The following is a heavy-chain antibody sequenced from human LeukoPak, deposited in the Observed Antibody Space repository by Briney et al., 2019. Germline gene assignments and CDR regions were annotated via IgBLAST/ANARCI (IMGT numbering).Heavy chain of an antibody. CDR1: GFTFSSYS. V-gene: IGHV3-48*01. CDR2: ISSSSSTI. Sequence: GSLRLSCAASGFTFSSYSMNWVRQAPGKGLEWVSYISSSSSTIYYADSVKGRFTISRDNAKNSLYLQMNSLRADDTAVYYCARDGVYSSGWYDYWGQGTLVTVSS. D-gene: IGHD6-19*01. J-gene: IGHJ4*02. CDR3: ARDGVYSSGWYDY.